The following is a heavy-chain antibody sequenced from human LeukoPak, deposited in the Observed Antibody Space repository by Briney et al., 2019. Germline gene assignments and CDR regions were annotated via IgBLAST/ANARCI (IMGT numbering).Heavy chain of an antibody. CDR2: IKSKTDGGTT. Sequence: GGSLRLSCAASGFTFSNAWMSWVRQAPGKGLEWVGRIKSKTDGGTTDYAAPVKGRFTISRDDSKNTLYLQMNSLKTEDTAVYYCTTVYYYDSSGLFDWGQGTLVTVSS. V-gene: IGHV3-15*01. J-gene: IGHJ4*02. CDR1: GFTFSNAW. CDR3: TTVYYYDSSGLFD. D-gene: IGHD3-22*01.